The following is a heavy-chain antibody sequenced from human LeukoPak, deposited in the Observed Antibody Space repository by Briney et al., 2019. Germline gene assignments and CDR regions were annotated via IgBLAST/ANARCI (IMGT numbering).Heavy chain of an antibody. D-gene: IGHD3-10*01. Sequence: SETLSLTCAVYGVSFSGYYWSWVRQPPGKGLEWIGEINHSGSTNYNTSLKSRVTISVDTSTNQFSLKLSSVTAADTAVYYCARGPITMVRGVPRYYGMDVWGRGTTVTVSS. V-gene: IGHV4-34*01. CDR1: GVSFSGYY. J-gene: IGHJ6*02. CDR3: ARGPITMVRGVPRYYGMDV. CDR2: INHSGST.